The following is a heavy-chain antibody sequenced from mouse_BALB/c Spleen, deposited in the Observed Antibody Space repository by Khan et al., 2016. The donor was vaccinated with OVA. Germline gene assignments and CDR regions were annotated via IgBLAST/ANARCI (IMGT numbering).Heavy chain of an antibody. D-gene: IGHD1-1*01. CDR2: VSTGGGYT. V-gene: IGHV5-6*01. CDR3: TRLAYYYDSEGFDY. CDR1: GFTFSIYG. J-gene: IGHJ3*01. Sequence: EVELVESGGDLVKPGGSLKLSCAASGFTFSIYGMSLVRQTPDKRLEWVATVSTGGGYTYYPDSVKGRFTISRDNAKNTLYLQMSGLKSEDTAMFYCTRLAYYYDSEGFDYWGQGTLVTVSA.